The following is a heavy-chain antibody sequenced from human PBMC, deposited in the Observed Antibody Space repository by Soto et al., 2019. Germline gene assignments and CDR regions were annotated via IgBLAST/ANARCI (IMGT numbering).Heavy chain of an antibody. V-gene: IGHV1-8*01. CDR3: ARVRAAYCSGGSCYLVY. CDR2: MNPNSGNT. Sequence: GASVKVSCKASGYTFTSYDINWVRQATGQGLEWMGWMNPNSGNTGYAQKFQGRVTMTRNTSISTAYMELSSLRSEDTAVYYCARVRAAYCSGGSCYLVYWGQGTLVTVSS. J-gene: IGHJ4*02. D-gene: IGHD2-15*01. CDR1: GYTFTSYD.